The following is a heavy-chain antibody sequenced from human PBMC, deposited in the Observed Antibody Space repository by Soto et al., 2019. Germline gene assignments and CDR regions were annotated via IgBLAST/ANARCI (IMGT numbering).Heavy chain of an antibody. CDR3: TRLAGAKLGHMDFDY. CDR1: GFTFGDYA. CDR2: IRSKAYGGTT. D-gene: IGHD1-26*01. V-gene: IGHV3-49*03. Sequence: SLRLSCTASGFTFGDYAMNWFRQAPGKGLEWVGFIRSKAYGGTTEYAASVKGRFTISRDDSKSIAYLQMNSLKTEDTAVYYCTRLAGAKLGHMDFDYWGQGTLVTVSS. J-gene: IGHJ4*02.